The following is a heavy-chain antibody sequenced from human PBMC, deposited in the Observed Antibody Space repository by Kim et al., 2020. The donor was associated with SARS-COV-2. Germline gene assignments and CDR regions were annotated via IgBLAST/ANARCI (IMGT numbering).Heavy chain of an antibody. D-gene: IGHD3-10*01. CDR3: ARHHTLRGVIIFRVSWFDP. J-gene: IGHJ5*02. CDR1: GGSISSSSYY. CDR2: IYYSGST. V-gene: IGHV4-39*01. Sequence: SETLSLTCTVSGGSISSSSYYWGWIRQPPGKGLEWIGSIYYSGSTYYNPSLKSRVTISVDTSKNQFSLKLSSVTAADTAVYYCARHHTLRGVIIFRVSWFDPWGQGTLVTVSS.